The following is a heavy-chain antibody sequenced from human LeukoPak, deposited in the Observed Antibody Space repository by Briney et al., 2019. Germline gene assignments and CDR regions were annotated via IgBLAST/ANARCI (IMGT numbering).Heavy chain of an antibody. CDR1: GFRFPNAW. D-gene: IGHD3-22*01. CDR2: ISSSGSTI. Sequence: GGSLRLSCAASGFRFPNAWMTWVRQAPGKGLGWVSCISSSGSTIYYADSVKGRFTISRDNAKNSLYLQMSSLRDEDTAVYYCARIRSGYYSDYWGQGTLVTVSS. V-gene: IGHV3-48*02. J-gene: IGHJ4*02. CDR3: ARIRSGYYSDY.